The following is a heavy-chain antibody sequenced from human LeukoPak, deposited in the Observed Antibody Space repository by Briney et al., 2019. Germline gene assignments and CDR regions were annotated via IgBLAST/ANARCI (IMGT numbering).Heavy chain of an antibody. Sequence: PSETLSLTCAVYGGSFSGYYWSWIRQPPGKGLEWIGEINHSGSTNYNPSLKSRVTISVDTSKNQFSLKLRSVTAADTAVYYCARTYYYDSSGYWTGFFDYWGQGTLVTVSS. J-gene: IGHJ4*02. V-gene: IGHV4-34*01. D-gene: IGHD3-22*01. CDR2: INHSGST. CDR1: GGSFSGYY. CDR3: ARTYYYDSSGYWTGFFDY.